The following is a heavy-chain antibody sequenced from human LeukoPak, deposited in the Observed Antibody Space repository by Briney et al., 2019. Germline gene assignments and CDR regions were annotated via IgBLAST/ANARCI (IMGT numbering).Heavy chain of an antibody. Sequence: ASVEVSCKASGYTFTSYGISWVRQAPGQGLEWMGWISAYNGNTNYAQKLQGRVTMTTDTSTSTAYMELRSLRSDDTAVYYCARDRGQWLVSYGMDAWGQGTTVTVSS. CDR3: ARDRGQWLVSYGMDA. CDR2: ISAYNGNT. J-gene: IGHJ6*02. CDR1: GYTFTSYG. D-gene: IGHD6-19*01. V-gene: IGHV1-18*01.